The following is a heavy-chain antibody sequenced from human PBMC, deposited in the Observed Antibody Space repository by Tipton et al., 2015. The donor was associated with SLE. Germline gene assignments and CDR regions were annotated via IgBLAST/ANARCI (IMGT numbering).Heavy chain of an antibody. CDR3: ARGGASSKWLDP. D-gene: IGHD6-6*01. V-gene: IGHV4-59*11. Sequence: TLSLTCTVSGASIRSHYWTWIRQPPGKGLEWIANIYHSVTTDSHPSLKSRVTLSGDTSRNQISLHLRSVTAADTAVYYCARGGASSKWLDPWGQGTLVTVSS. CDR1: GASIRSHY. J-gene: IGHJ5*02. CDR2: IYHSVTT.